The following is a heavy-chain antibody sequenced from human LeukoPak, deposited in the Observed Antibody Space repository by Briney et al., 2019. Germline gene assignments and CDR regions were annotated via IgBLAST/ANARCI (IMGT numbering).Heavy chain of an antibody. Sequence: SETLSLTCTVSGGFISTYYWSWIRQPPGKGLEWIGYIYYSGTTNYNPSLKSRVTISVDTSKNQFSLKLSSVTAADTAVYYCARLRYSSGQDYWGQGTLVTVSS. CDR3: ARLRYSSGQDY. CDR1: GGFISTYY. CDR2: IYYSGTT. V-gene: IGHV4-59*01. J-gene: IGHJ4*02. D-gene: IGHD6-19*01.